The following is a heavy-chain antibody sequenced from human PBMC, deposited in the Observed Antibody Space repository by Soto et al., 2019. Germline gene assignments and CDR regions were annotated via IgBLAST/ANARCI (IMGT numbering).Heavy chain of an antibody. CDR3: ARDERYNSGWYTESYYYYGMDV. D-gene: IGHD6-19*01. Sequence: SVKVSCKASGGTFSSYAISWVRQAPGQGLEWMGGIIPIFGTANYAQKFQGRVTITADESTSTAYMELSSLRSEDTAVYYCARDERYNSGWYTESYYYYGMDVWGQGTTVTVSS. CDR1: GGTFSSYA. V-gene: IGHV1-69*13. CDR2: IIPIFGTA. J-gene: IGHJ6*02.